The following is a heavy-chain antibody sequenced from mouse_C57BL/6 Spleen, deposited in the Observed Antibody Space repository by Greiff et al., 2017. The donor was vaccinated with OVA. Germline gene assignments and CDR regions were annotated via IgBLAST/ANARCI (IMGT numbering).Heavy chain of an antibody. V-gene: IGHV2-4*01. CDR2: IWSGGST. D-gene: IGHD4-1*01. CDR3: ARITVNWYFDV. J-gene: IGHJ1*03. Sequence: VKLMESGPGLVQPSQSLSITCTVSGFSLTSYGVHWVRQPPGKGLEWLGVIWSGGSTDYNAAFISRLSISKDNSKSQVFFKMNSLQADDTAIYYCARITVNWYFDVWGTGTTVTVSS. CDR1: GFSLTSYG.